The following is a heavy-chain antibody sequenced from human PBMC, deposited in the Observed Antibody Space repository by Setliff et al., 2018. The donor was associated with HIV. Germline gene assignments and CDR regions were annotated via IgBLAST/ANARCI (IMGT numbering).Heavy chain of an antibody. CDR3: ARRLYRSAAFDH. V-gene: IGHV5-51*01. Sequence: GASLKISCRGSGYRFTDYWHCWVRQIPGKGLEWMGVIYTGDSDTRYNPSFQGQVAISADKSTSTAYLPWSSLKASDTAMYYCARRLYRSAAFDHWGQGTLVTGSP. CDR1: GYRFTDYW. CDR2: IYTGDSDT. J-gene: IGHJ5*02. D-gene: IGHD6-25*01.